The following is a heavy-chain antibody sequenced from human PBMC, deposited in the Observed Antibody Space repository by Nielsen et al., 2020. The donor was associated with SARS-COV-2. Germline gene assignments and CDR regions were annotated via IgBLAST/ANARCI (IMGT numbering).Heavy chain of an antibody. D-gene: IGHD3-16*01. CDR3: ARGGYGGRIFDY. J-gene: IGHJ4*02. CDR1: GGSISSGGYY. CDR2: IYYSGST. Sequence: SETLSLTCTVSGGSISSGGYYWSWIRQHPGKGLEWIGYIYYSGSTYYNPSLKSRVTISVDTSKNQFSLKLSSVTAADTAVYYCARGGYGGRIFDYWGQGTLVTVSS. V-gene: IGHV4-31*03.